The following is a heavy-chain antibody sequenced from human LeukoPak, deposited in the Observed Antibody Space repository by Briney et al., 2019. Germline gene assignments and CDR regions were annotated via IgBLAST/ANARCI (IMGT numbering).Heavy chain of an antibody. CDR2: INPNSGGT. D-gene: IGHD3-22*01. CDR3: ARVRAITMIVYGMDV. CDR1: GYTFTGYY. J-gene: IGHJ6*02. Sequence: ASVKVSCKASGYTFTGYYMHWVRQAPGQGLEWMGWINPNSGGTNYAQKFQGRVTMTRDTSISTAYMELNRLRSDDTAVYYCARVRAITMIVYGMDVWGQGTTVTVSS. V-gene: IGHV1-2*02.